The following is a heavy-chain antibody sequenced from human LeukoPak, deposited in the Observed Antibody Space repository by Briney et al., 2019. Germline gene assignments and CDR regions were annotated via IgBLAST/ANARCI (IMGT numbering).Heavy chain of an antibody. D-gene: IGHD3-16*01. CDR1: GFTFSNYW. J-gene: IGHJ4*02. CDR3: WGDGGVRGYVLPDY. V-gene: IGHV3-7*04. Sequence: GGSLRLSCAASGFTFSNYWVTWVRQAPGKGLEWVAVINQDATKEYYMDSVKARFTISRDNAKNSVSLQMNSLRAEDTAVYYCWGDGGVRGYVLPDYWGQGPLVPVSS. CDR2: INQDATKE.